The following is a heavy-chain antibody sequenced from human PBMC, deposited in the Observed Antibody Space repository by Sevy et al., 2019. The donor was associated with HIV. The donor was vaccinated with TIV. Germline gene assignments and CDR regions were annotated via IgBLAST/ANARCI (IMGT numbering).Heavy chain of an antibody. CDR2: IYYSGTT. D-gene: IGHD6-19*01. Sequence: SETLSLTCTVSDVSISSGTNYWGWIRQPPGKGLEWIGSIYYSGTTYYNPSLKSRVTMSAVTSMNQFSLKLSSVTVADTAVYYCARQRGGWYEYDASDVWGQGTMVTVSS. J-gene: IGHJ3*01. CDR1: DVSISSGTNY. CDR3: ARQRGGWYEYDASDV. V-gene: IGHV4-39*01.